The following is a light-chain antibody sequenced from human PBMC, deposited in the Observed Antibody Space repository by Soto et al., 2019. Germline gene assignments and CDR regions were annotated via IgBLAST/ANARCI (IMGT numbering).Light chain of an antibody. V-gene: IGKV4-1*01. CDR1: LNVLYSANNKNY. Sequence: DIVVTQSPDSLVVSLGERATINCKSTLNVLYSANNKNYLAWYQQKPGQPPKLLIYWASTRESGVPDRFSGSGSGTDFTLTISSLQAEDVAVYYCQQYFSSPFTFGPGTKVNIK. CDR3: QQYFSSPFT. J-gene: IGKJ3*01. CDR2: WAS.